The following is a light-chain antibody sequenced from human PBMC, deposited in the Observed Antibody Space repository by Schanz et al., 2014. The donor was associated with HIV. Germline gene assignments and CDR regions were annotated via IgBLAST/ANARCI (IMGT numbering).Light chain of an antibody. CDR1: KLGDKY. Sequence: SYELTQPPSVSVSPGQTASITCSGDKLGDKYACWYQQKPGQSPVLVIYQDSKRPSSIPERFSGSNSGNTATLTISGTQAMDEADYYCQAWDSSTPCVFGTGTKLTVL. CDR3: QAWDSSTPCV. CDR2: QDS. J-gene: IGLJ1*01. V-gene: IGLV3-1*01.